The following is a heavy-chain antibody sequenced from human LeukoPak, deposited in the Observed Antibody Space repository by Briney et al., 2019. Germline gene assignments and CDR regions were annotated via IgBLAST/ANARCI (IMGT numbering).Heavy chain of an antibody. Sequence: GGSLRLSCAASGFTFSSYSMNWVRQAPGKGLEWVSSISSSSSYIYYADSVKGRFTISRDNAKNSLYLQMNSLRAEDTAVYYCARDDSYNSVCFDYWGQGTLVTASS. J-gene: IGHJ4*02. CDR1: GFTFSSYS. CDR2: ISSSSSYI. V-gene: IGHV3-21*01. D-gene: IGHD1-14*01. CDR3: ARDDSYNSVCFDY.